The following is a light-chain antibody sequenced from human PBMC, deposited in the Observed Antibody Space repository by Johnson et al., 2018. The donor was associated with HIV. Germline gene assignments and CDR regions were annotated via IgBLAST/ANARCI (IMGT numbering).Light chain of an antibody. CDR2: DSN. CDR3: GTWDSSLSAHV. CDR1: SSNIENNY. Sequence: QSLLTQPPSVSAAPGQKVTISCSGSSSNIENNYVSWYQQLPGTAPKLLIYDSNKRPSGIPDRFSGSKSGTSATLGIPGLRTGDEADDYCGTWDSSLSAHVFGTGTKVTVL. J-gene: IGLJ1*01. V-gene: IGLV1-51*01.